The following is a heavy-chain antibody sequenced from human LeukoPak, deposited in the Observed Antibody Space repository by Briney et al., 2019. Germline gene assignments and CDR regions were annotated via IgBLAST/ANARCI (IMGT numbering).Heavy chain of an antibody. CDR1: GFTFSSYA. CDR3: ARLYYDFWSGSLNWFDP. CDR2: ISGSGGST. D-gene: IGHD3-3*01. V-gene: IGHV3-23*01. Sequence: GGSLRLSCAASGFTFSSYAMSWVRQAPGKGLEWVSAISGSGGSTYYADSVKGRFTISRDNAKNSLYLQMNSLRAEDMAVYYCARLYYDFWSGSLNWFDPWGQGTLVTVSS. J-gene: IGHJ5*02.